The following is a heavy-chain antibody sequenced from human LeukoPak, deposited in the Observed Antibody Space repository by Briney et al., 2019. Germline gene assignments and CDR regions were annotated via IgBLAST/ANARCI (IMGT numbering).Heavy chain of an antibody. V-gene: IGHV1-18*01. CDR1: GYTFTRYG. CDR2: ISAYNGNT. D-gene: IGHD6-19*01. Sequence: GASVKVSCKASGYTFTRYGISWVRQAPGQGLEWMGWISAYNGNTNYAQELQGRVTMTTDTSTSTAYMEMRSLRSDDTAVYYCAREIAVAGVDPWGQGTLVTVSS. CDR3: AREIAVAGVDP. J-gene: IGHJ5*02.